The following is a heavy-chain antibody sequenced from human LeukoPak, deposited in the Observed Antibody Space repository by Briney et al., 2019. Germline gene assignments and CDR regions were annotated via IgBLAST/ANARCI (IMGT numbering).Heavy chain of an antibody. J-gene: IGHJ6*03. CDR1: GGTFSSYA. D-gene: IGHD5-18*01. CDR2: IIPIFGTA. CDR3: ARDDRSGYSFGYAHMDV. V-gene: IGHV1-69*13. Sequence: ASVKVSCKASGGTFSSYAISWVRQAPGQGLEWMGGIIPIFGTANYAQKFQGRVTITADESTSTAYMELSSLGSEDTAVYYCARDDRSGYSFGYAHMDVWGKGTTVTVSS.